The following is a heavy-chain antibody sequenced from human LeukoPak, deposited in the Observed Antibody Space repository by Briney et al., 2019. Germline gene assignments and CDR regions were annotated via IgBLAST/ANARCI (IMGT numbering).Heavy chain of an antibody. CDR2: INPNSGGT. CDR1: GYTFTGYH. J-gene: IGHJ3*02. D-gene: IGHD3-22*01. V-gene: IGHV1-2*02. CDR3: VKGWDSSGYYAFDI. Sequence: ASVKVSCKASGYTFTGYHIHWVRQAPGQGPEWMAWINPNSGGTKYAQKFQGRATMTRDTSISTAYMEMSRLTSDDTAVYYCVKGWDSSGYYAFDIWGQGTMVTVSS.